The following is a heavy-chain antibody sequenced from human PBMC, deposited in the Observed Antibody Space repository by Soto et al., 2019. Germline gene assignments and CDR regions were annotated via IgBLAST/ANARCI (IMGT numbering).Heavy chain of an antibody. Sequence: PGGSLRLSCAASGFTFSDYYMSWIRQAPGKGLEWVSYISSSGSTIYYADSVKGRFTISRDNAKNSLYLQMNSLRAEDTAVYYCARVRTSGYDFENYFDPWGQGTLVTVSS. D-gene: IGHD5-12*01. J-gene: IGHJ5*02. V-gene: IGHV3-11*01. CDR3: ARVRTSGYDFENYFDP. CDR1: GFTFSDYY. CDR2: ISSSGSTI.